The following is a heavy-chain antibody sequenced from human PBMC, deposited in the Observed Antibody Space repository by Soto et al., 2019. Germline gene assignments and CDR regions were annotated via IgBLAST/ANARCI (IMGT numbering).Heavy chain of an antibody. CDR3: ARGQIAAAGTDY. J-gene: IGHJ4*02. V-gene: IGHV1-3*01. CDR1: GGTFSSYA. Sequence: ASVKVSCKASGGTFSSYAISWVRQAPGQGLEWMGWINAGNGNKKYSQKFQGRVTITRDTSASTAYMELSSLRSEDTAVYYCARGQIAAAGTDYWGQGTLVTVSS. CDR2: INAGNGNK. D-gene: IGHD6-13*01.